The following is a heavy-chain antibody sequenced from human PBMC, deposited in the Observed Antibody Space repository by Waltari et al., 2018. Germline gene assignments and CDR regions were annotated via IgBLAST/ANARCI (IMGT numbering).Heavy chain of an antibody. D-gene: IGHD4-4*01. CDR3: ARGRTVRTYDYFDS. CDR1: GYSFGSFG. V-gene: IGHV1-18*01. J-gene: IGHJ4*02. CDR2: VTGYNDRT. Sequence: QVLLVQSGAELKEPGALVKVSCRTSGYSFGSFGIGWVRQGPGLGLEWMGGVTGYNDRTVYAEKFQGRVTMTRDTSTTTAHMELRALTSGDTAVYFCARGRTVRTYDYFDSWGQGTLVTVSS.